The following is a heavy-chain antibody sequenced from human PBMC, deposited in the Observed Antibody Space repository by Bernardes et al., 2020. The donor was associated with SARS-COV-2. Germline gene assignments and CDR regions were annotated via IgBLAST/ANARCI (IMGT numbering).Heavy chain of an antibody. D-gene: IGHD1-26*01. CDR1: GFTVSSNY. V-gene: IGHV3-66*01. CDR2: IYSGGDT. CDR3: ASTASWSYAFFDY. Sequence: GGSLRLSCAASGFTVSSNYMSWVRQAPGKGLEWVSVIYSGGDTYYADSVKGRFTISRDQSKNTLYLHMNSLGAEDTAVYYCASTASWSYAFFDYWGQGTLVTVSS. J-gene: IGHJ4*02.